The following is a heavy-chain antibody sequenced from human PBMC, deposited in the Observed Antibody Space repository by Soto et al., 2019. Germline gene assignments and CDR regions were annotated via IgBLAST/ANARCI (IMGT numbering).Heavy chain of an antibody. J-gene: IGHJ4*02. V-gene: IGHV4-31*03. Sequence: QVQLQESGPGLVKPSQTLSLTCTVIGGSIRSPNYYWSWIRQHPGKGLEWIGNIYYNGSTNYTPYLKCRAVISLDTSKNQFSLKLNSVTAADTAVYYCARDAPLWFGELSHWGQGTLVTVSS. CDR2: IYYNGST. CDR1: GGSIRSPNYY. D-gene: IGHD3-10*01. CDR3: ARDAPLWFGELSH.